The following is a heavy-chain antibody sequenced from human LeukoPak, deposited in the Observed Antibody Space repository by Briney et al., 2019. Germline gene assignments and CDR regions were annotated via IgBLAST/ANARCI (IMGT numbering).Heavy chain of an antibody. CDR1: GFTFSSYG. CDR2: ISYDGSNK. Sequence: GGSLRLSCAASGFTFSSYGMHWVRQAPGKGLEWVAVISYDGSNKYYADSVKGRFTISRDNSKNTLYLQMNSLRAEDTAVYYCAKETTVIRGYFDYWGQGTLVTVSS. D-gene: IGHD4-23*01. CDR3: AKETTVIRGYFDY. J-gene: IGHJ4*02. V-gene: IGHV3-30*18.